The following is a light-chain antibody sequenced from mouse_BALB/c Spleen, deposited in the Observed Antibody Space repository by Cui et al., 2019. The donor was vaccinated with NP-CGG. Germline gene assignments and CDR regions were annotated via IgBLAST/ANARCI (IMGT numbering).Light chain of an antibody. V-gene: IGLV1*01. CDR3: ALWYSNHWV. Sequence: QTVVTQESALTTSPGDTVTLTFRSSTGAVTTSNYANWVQEKPDHLFTGLIGGTNNRTPGVPARFSGSLIGDKAALTITGAQTEDEAIYFCALWYSNHWVFGGGTKLTVL. CDR1: TGAVTTSNY. J-gene: IGLJ1*01. CDR2: GTN.